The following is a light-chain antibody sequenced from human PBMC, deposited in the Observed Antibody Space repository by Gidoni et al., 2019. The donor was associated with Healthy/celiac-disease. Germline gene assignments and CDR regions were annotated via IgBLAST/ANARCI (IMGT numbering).Light chain of an antibody. V-gene: IGKV1-39*01. Sequence: DIHMPHSPASLSASVGDRVTIPCRASQSLISYLNRYQQKPGKAPKLLIYAASSLQCGFPSRFSGSGSGTDFTLTIISLQPEDFSTYYCQQSYSTPRPFGQGTKVEIK. CDR1: QSLISY. J-gene: IGKJ1*01. CDR3: QQSYSTPRP. CDR2: AAS.